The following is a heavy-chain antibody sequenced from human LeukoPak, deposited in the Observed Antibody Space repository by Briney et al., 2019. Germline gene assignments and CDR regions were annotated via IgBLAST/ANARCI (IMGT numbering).Heavy chain of an antibody. J-gene: IGHJ4*02. Sequence: PSETLSLTCTVSGGSISSSSYYWGWIRQPPGKGLEWIGSIYYSGSTYYNPSLKSRVTISVDTSKNQFSLKLSSATAADTAVYYCARSRYSGSYYWGQGTLVTVSS. D-gene: IGHD1-26*01. CDR1: GGSISSSSYY. CDR3: ARSRYSGSYY. V-gene: IGHV4-39*01. CDR2: IYYSGST.